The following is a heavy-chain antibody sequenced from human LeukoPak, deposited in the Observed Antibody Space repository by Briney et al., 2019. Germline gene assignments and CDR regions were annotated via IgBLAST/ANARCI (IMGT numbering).Heavy chain of an antibody. CDR3: ATPSSSSSSFDY. D-gene: IGHD6-6*01. CDR1: GGTYSSYA. V-gene: IGHV1-69*04. Sequence: ASVKVSCKASGGTYSSYAISWVRQAPGQGLEWMGRIIPILGIANYAQKFQGRVTITADKSTSTAYMELSSLRSEDTGVYYCATPSSSSSSFDYWGQGTLVTVSS. J-gene: IGHJ4*02. CDR2: IIPILGIA.